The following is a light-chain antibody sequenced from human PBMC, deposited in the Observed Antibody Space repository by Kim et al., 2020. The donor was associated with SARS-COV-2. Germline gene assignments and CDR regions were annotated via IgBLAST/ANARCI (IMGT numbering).Light chain of an antibody. J-gene: IGKJ1*01. CDR2: KVS. V-gene: IGKV2-30*01. Sequence: PAAIACRSSQGLVYSDGNTYLTWLHQRPGQSPRRLVYKVSSRDSGVPGRFSGSGSGTDFTLKISRVEAEDVGIYYCMQGTHWPPTFGQGTKVDIK. CDR3: MQGTHWPPT. CDR1: QGLVYSDGNTY.